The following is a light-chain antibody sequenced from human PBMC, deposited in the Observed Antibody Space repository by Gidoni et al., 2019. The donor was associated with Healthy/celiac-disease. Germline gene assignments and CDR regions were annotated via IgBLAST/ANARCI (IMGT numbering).Light chain of an antibody. CDR1: QSVSSSY. J-gene: IGKJ4*01. CDR2: GAS. V-gene: IGKV3-20*01. Sequence: EFVLTQSPGTLSLSPGERATLSCRASQSVSSSYLAWYQQKPGQAPRLLIYGASSRATGIPDRFSGSGSGTDFTLTISRLEPEDFAVYYCQQYGSSPFTFGGGTKVEIK. CDR3: QQYGSSPFT.